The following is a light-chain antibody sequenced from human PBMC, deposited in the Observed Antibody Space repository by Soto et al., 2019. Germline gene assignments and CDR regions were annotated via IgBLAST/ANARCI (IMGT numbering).Light chain of an antibody. CDR3: QSYDSSLRGI. V-gene: IGLV1-40*01. J-gene: IGLJ2*01. CDR1: SSNIGAGSD. CDR2: GNN. Sequence: QSVLTQPPSLSGAPGQRVTISCTGSSSNIGAGSDVHWYQQFPGKAPKLLIYGNNNRPSGVPDRFSGSKSGTSASLAITGLRAEDEADYYGQSYDSSLRGIFGGGTKLTVL.